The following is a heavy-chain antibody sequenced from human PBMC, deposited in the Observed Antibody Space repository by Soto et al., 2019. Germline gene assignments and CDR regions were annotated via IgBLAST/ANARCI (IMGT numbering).Heavy chain of an antibody. Sequence: SVKVSCKASGGTFSSYAISWVRQAPGQGLEWMGGIIPIFGTANYAQKFQGRVTITADKSTSTAYMELSSLRSEDTAVYYCARWFGELLYSNYYYGMDVWGQGTTVTVSS. CDR3: ARWFGELLYSNYYYGMDV. D-gene: IGHD3-10*01. CDR1: GGTFSSYA. J-gene: IGHJ6*02. CDR2: IIPIFGTA. V-gene: IGHV1-69*06.